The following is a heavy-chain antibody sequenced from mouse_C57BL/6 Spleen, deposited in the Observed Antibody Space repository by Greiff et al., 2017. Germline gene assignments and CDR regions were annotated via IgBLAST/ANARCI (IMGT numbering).Heavy chain of an antibody. J-gene: IGHJ4*01. CDR2: IRNKANNHAT. D-gene: IGHD2-4*01. Sequence: EVKLVESGGGLVQPGGSMKLSCAASGFTFSDAWMDWVRQSPEQGLEWVAEIRNKANNHATYYAESVKGRFTISRDDSKSGVYLQMNSLRAEDTGIYYCTRRVPSPSYDYDEMAKDYWGQGTSVTVSS. CDR1: GFTFSDAW. V-gene: IGHV6-6*01. CDR3: TRRVPSPSYDYDEMAKDY.